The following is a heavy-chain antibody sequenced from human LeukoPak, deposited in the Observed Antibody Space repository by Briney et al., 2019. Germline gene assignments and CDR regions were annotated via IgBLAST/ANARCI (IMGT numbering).Heavy chain of an antibody. Sequence: GASVKVSCKASGYTFTGYYMHWVRQAPGQGLEWMGWMNPNSGNTGYAQKFQGRVTMTRNTSISTAYMELSSLRSDDTAVYYCAREGARDAFDIRGQGTMVTVSS. CDR1: GYTFTGYY. V-gene: IGHV1-8*02. CDR2: MNPNSGNT. J-gene: IGHJ3*02. CDR3: AREGARDAFDI. D-gene: IGHD3-16*01.